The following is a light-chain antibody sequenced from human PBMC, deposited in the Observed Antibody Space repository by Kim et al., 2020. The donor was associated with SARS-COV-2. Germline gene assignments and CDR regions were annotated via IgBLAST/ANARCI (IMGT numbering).Light chain of an antibody. J-gene: IGLJ2*01. CDR1: SRRSYA. Sequence: VAWGQTDRTTCTDDSRRSYAATWYQQKPGQAPILVIYGKNNRPAGIQDRFSGSSSGTTASLTITGTQAGDEADYYCNSRDSNDHVVFGGGTQLTVL. CDR3: NSRDSNDHVV. CDR2: GKN. V-gene: IGLV3-19*01.